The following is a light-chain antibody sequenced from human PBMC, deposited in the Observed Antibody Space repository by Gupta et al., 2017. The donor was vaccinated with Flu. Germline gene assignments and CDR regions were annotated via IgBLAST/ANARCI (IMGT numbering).Light chain of an antibody. CDR2: EVS. J-gene: IGLJ1*01. CDR3: SSYRSSSAYV. V-gene: IGLV2-14*01. CDR1: SSDVGGYNY. Sequence: QSALPQPAPVSGSPGQSITISCTGTSSDVGGYNYVSWYQQYPGKAPKLMIYEVSNRPSGVSNRFSGSKSGNTASLTISGLQAEDEADYYCSSYRSSSAYVFGIGTKVTVL.